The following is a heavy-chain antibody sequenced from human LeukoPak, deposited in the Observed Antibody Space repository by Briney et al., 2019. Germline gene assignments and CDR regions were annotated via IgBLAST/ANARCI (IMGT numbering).Heavy chain of an antibody. CDR2: IYYSGST. CDR3: ARWVRDYYDSSDLIDY. CDR1: GGSISSYY. D-gene: IGHD3-22*01. V-gene: IGHV4-59*01. Sequence: SETLSLTCTVSGGSISSYYWSWIRQPPGKGLEWIGYIYYSGSTNYNPSLKSRVTISVDTSKNQFSLKLSSVTAADTAVYYCARWVRDYYDSSDLIDYWGQGTLGTVSS. J-gene: IGHJ4*02.